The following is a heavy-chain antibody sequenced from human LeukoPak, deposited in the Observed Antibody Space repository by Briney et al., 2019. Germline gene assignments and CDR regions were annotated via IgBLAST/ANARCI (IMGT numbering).Heavy chain of an antibody. J-gene: IGHJ4*02. D-gene: IGHD3-10*01. CDR3: ASTMVRGVSVLFDY. CDR2: IIPIFGTA. Sequence: SVKVSCKASGGTFSNYAISWVRQAPGQGLEWMGGIIPIFGTANYAQKFQGRVTITADESTSTAYMELSSLRSDDTTVYYCASTMVRGVSVLFDYWGQGTLVTVSS. CDR1: GGTFSNYA. V-gene: IGHV1-69*01.